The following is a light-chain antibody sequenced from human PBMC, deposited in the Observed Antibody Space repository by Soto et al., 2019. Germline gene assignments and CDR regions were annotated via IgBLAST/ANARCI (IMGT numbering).Light chain of an antibody. Sequence: EIVMTQSPATLSLSPGERAALSCRASQSINSELAWYQQKPGQPPRLLIYGASTRATGVPARFTGSESGSEFTHTISGLQSEDFAVYYCQQGHNSPLTFGQGTRLEI. CDR2: GAS. J-gene: IGKJ2*01. V-gene: IGKV3-15*01. CDR3: QQGHNSPLT. CDR1: QSINSE.